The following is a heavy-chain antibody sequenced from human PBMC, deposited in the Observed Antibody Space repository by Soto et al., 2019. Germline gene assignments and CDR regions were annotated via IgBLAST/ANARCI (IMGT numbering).Heavy chain of an antibody. CDR3: AKDKLNSNYEYYFDL. V-gene: IGHV3-9*01. Sequence: EVQLVESGGGLVQPGRSLRLSCAASGFILRNYAMHWVRQAPGKGLAWVSGISWSGGIIGYADSVKGRFTISRDNAKNSMYLEMNSLRADDTAVYYCAKDKLNSNYEYYFDLWGHGTLVNVSS. J-gene: IGHJ4*01. CDR2: ISWSGGII. D-gene: IGHD4-4*01. CDR1: GFILRNYA.